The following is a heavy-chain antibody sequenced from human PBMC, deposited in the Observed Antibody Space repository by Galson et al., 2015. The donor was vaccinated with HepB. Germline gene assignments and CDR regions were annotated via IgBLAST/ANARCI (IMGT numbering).Heavy chain of an antibody. CDR2: IKQDGSEQ. CDR3: ARVHGTTMIRGVIVTGLFFGY. CDR1: GFNSNSYW. Sequence: SLRLSCAASGFNSNSYWMNWVRQAPGRGLEWVANIKQDGSEQYYVDSVRGRFTISRDNTRNSLYLQMDSLRTEDTAVYYCARVHGTTMIRGVIVTGLFFGYWGQGTPVTVSS. D-gene: IGHD3-10*01. J-gene: IGHJ4*02. V-gene: IGHV3-7*03.